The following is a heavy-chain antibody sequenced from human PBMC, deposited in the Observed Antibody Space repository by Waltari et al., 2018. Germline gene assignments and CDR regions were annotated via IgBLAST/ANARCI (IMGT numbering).Heavy chain of an antibody. V-gene: IGHV3-23*01. CDR3: ARGSFLEWLGGMDV. CDR1: GFTFINYA. Sequence: EGHLLESGGGLVQPGGSLRLSCVASGFTFINYAMSWVRQAPGKGLEWVSGIRDSGVVTKYADSVKGRFTISRDNAKNTLSLQMNSLRAEDTAVYYCARGSFLEWLGGMDVWGQGTTVSVS. J-gene: IGHJ6*02. CDR2: IRDSGVVT. D-gene: IGHD3-3*02.